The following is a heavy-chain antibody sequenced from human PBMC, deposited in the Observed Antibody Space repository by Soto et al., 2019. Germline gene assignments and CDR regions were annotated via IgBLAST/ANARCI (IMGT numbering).Heavy chain of an antibody. Sequence: PGGSLRLSCAASEFTFSNYAMSWVRQAPGKGLERVSAISGSGGSTYYADSVKGRFTISRDNSKNTLYLQMNSLRAEDTAVYYCAKAVTMIVVVIPTDYWGQGTLVTVSS. J-gene: IGHJ4*02. V-gene: IGHV3-23*01. CDR2: ISGSGGST. D-gene: IGHD3-22*01. CDR3: AKAVTMIVVVIPTDY. CDR1: EFTFSNYA.